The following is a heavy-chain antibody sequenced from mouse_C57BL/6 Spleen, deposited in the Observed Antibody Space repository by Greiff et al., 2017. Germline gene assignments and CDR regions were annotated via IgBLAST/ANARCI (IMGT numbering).Heavy chain of an antibody. J-gene: IGHJ4*01. CDR2: ISSGSSTI. D-gene: IGHD5-1*01. Sequence: EVKLMESGGGLVKPGGSLKLSCAASGFTFSDYGMHWVRQAPEKGLEWVAYISSGSSTIYYADTVTGRFTISRDNAKNTLFLQMTSLRSEDTAMYYCARKYLYAMDDWGQGTSVTVSS. CDR1: GFTFSDYG. CDR3: ARKYLYAMDD. V-gene: IGHV5-17*01.